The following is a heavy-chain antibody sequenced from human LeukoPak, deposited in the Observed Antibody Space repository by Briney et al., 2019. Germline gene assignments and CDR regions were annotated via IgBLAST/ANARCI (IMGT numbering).Heavy chain of an antibody. D-gene: IGHD1-26*01. CDR2: IYSGGST. V-gene: IGHV3-53*01. Sequence: PGGSLSLSCAASGFTVSSNYMSRVRQAPGKGLEWVSVIYSGGSTYYADSVKGRFTISRDNSKNTLYLQMNSLRAEDTAVYYCARDIVGGTRNYWGQGTLVTVSS. CDR3: ARDIVGGTRNY. CDR1: GFTVSSNY. J-gene: IGHJ4*02.